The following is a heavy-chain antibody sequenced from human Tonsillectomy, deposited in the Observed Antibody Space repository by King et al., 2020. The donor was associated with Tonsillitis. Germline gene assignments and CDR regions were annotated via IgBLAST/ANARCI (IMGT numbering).Heavy chain of an antibody. J-gene: IGHJ3*02. CDR3: ARHGDYGSAIGDGFDI. Sequence: VQLVESGAEVKKPGESLRLSCKGSGYSFISYWISWVRQMPGKGLEWMGRIDPSDSYTKYSPSFQGHVTISADKPISTAYLQWSSLKASDTAMYYCARHGDYGSAIGDGFDIWGQGTMVTVSS. CDR2: IDPSDSYT. D-gene: IGHD4-17*01. CDR1: GYSFISYW. V-gene: IGHV5-10-1*03.